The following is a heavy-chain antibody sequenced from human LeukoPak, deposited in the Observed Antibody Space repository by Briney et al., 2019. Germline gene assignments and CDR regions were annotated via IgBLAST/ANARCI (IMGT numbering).Heavy chain of an antibody. CDR2: VYYSGHT. CDR3: ARHVGSVVVKAFDI. V-gene: IGHV4-59*08. D-gene: IGHD2-15*01. Sequence: SETLSLTCTVSGGSISTYYWSWIRQPPGKGLEWIAYVYYSGHTSYNPSLKSRVTISVDTSKNQFSLKLSSVTAADTAVYYCARHVGSVVVKAFDIWGQGTMVTVSS. CDR1: GGSISTYY. J-gene: IGHJ3*02.